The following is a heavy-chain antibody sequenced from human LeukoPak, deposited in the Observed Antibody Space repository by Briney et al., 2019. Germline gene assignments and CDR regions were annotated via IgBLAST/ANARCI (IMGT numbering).Heavy chain of an antibody. CDR1: GFTFSSYA. Sequence: GGSLRLSCAASGFTFSSYAMTWVRQAPGKGLEWVANIKQDGSEKYYVDSVKGRFTISRDNAKNSLYLQMNSLRAEDTAVYYCARGGRKNDYWGQGTLVTVSS. CDR3: ARGGRKNDY. CDR2: IKQDGSEK. D-gene: IGHD1-26*01. V-gene: IGHV3-7*01. J-gene: IGHJ4*02.